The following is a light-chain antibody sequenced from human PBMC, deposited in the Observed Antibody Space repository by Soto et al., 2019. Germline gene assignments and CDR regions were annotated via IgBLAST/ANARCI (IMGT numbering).Light chain of an antibody. CDR2: EVN. CDR1: SSDVGRYKY. V-gene: IGLV2-8*01. Sequence: QSALTQPPSASGSLGQSVTISCTGTSSDVGRYKYVSWYQQRPGKAPKLIIYEVNKRPSGVPDRFSGSKSGNTASLTISGLQAEDESDYYCSSYTSSSTWVFGGGTQLTVL. CDR3: SSYTSSSTWV. J-gene: IGLJ3*02.